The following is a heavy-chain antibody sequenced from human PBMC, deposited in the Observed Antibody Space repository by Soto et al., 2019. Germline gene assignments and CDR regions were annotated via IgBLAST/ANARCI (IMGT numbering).Heavy chain of an antibody. V-gene: IGHV3-30-3*01. D-gene: IGHD3-16*02. CDR3: ATITFGGVIVIGRAFDI. CDR2: ISYDGSNK. Sequence: QVQLVESGGGVVQPGRSLRLSCAASGFTFSSYAMHWVRQAPGKGLEWVAVISYDGSNKYYADSVKGRFTISRDNSKNTLYLQMNSLRAEHTAVYYCATITFGGVIVIGRAFDIWGQGTMVTVSS. CDR1: GFTFSSYA. J-gene: IGHJ3*02.